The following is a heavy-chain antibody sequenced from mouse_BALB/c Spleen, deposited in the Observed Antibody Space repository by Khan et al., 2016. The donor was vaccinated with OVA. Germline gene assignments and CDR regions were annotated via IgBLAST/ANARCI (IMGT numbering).Heavy chain of an antibody. CDR1: GFSLSISGMG. CDR2: IYWDDHK. V-gene: IGHV8-12*01. J-gene: IGHJ2*01. D-gene: IGHD3-3*01. CDR3: VRGRDWYFSS. Sequence: QVQLKESGPGTLQPSQTLSLTCSFAGFSLSISGMGVSWIRQPSGKGLEWLDHIYWDDHKRYNPTLKRRITISKDNSRNQVFLKITSVHTADTATYSCVRGRDWYFSSWGQGTTLTVSS.